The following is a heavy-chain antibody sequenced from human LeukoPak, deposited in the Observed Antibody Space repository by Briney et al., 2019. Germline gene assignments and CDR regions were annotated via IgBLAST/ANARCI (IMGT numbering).Heavy chain of an antibody. D-gene: IGHD2-15*01. V-gene: IGHV3-23*01. J-gene: IGHJ4*02. CDR3: AKGGGRYCSGGSCYLIDY. Sequence: PTGGSLRLSCAASGFTFSSYGMSWVRQAPGKGLEWVSAISGSGGSTYYADSVKGRFIISRDNSKNTLYLQMNSLRAEDTAVYYCAKGGGRYCSGGSCYLIDYWGQGTLVTVSS. CDR1: GFTFSSYG. CDR2: ISGSGGST.